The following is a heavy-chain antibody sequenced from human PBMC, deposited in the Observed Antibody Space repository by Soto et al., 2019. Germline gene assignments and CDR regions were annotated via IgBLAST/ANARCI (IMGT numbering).Heavy chain of an antibody. J-gene: IGHJ4*02. CDR1: GFTFSSYG. D-gene: IGHD3-22*01. CDR3: AREGVYDSSGFDY. CDR2: IWYDGSNK. Sequence: QVQLVESGGGVVQPGRSLRLSCAASGFTFSSYGMHWVRQAPGKGLEWVAVIWYDGSNKYYADSVKGRFTISRDNSKNPLYLQMNSLRAEDTAVYYCAREGVYDSSGFDYWGQGTLVTVSS. V-gene: IGHV3-33*01.